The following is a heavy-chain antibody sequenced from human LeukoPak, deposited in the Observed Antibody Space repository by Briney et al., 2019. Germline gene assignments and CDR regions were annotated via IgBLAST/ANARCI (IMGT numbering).Heavy chain of an antibody. D-gene: IGHD2-2*01. CDR2: IYYSGST. Sequence: PSETLSLTCTVSGGSISSYYWSWIRQPPGKGLEWIGYIYYSGSTNYNPSLKSRVTISVDTSKNQFSLKLSSVTAADTAVYYCARGIRGCSSTSCTLRAFDIWGQGTMVTVS. J-gene: IGHJ3*02. CDR3: ARGIRGCSSTSCTLRAFDI. CDR1: GGSISSYY. V-gene: IGHV4-59*01.